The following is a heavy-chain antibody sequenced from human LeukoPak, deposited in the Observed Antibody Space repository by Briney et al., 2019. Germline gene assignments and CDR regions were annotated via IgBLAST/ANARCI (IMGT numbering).Heavy chain of an antibody. CDR3: ARDPAHYTSGWSTRDY. J-gene: IGHJ4*02. V-gene: IGHV3-21*01. D-gene: IGHD6-19*01. Sequence: GGSLRLSCAASGFTFSNYRMIWVRQAPGKGLEWVSSINSSSSYIYYTASVKGRFTISRDNAKNSLYLQMSSLRAEDTAVYYCARDPAHYTSGWSTRDYWGQGTLVTVSS. CDR2: INSSSSYI. CDR1: GFTFSNYR.